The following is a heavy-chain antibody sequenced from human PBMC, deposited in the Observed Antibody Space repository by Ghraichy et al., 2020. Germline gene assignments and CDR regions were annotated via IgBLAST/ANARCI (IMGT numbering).Heavy chain of an antibody. CDR2: THYSGST. CDR1: GVSISSGGYY. Sequence: SETLSLTCTVSGVSISSGGYYWSWIRQHPGKGLEWIGYTHYSGSTYYNPSLKSRVIISIDSAKNQFSLRLSSVTAADTAVYYCAKEGSGSHFFDYWGQGTLVTVSS. D-gene: IGHD1-26*01. CDR3: AKEGSGSHFFDY. V-gene: IGHV4-31*03. J-gene: IGHJ4*02.